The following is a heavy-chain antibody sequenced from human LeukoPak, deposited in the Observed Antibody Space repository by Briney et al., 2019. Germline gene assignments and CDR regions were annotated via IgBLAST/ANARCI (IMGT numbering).Heavy chain of an antibody. D-gene: IGHD1-26*01. J-gene: IGHJ4*02. V-gene: IGHV3-23*01. CDR1: GFTFSIYA. CDR3: AKYGPQDSGSSHFDY. Sequence: GGSLRLSCAASGFTFSIYAMSWVRQAPGKGVEWVSAIRDSGSSTHYADSVKGRFTTSRDNSKNTLFLQMNSLRAEDTAIYYCAKYGPQDSGSSHFDYWGQGALVTVSS. CDR2: IRDSGSST.